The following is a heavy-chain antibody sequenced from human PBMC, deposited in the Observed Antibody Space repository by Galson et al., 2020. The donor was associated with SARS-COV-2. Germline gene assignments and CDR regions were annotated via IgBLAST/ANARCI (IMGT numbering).Heavy chain of an antibody. CDR1: GGSIRSYY. V-gene: IGHV4-59*13. J-gene: IGHJ6*02. CDR2: IYYSGST. Sequence: SETLSLTCTVPGGSIRSYYWSWIRQTPGKGLEWIGYIYYSGSTNYNPSLKSRVTISVDTSKNQFSLKLSSVTAADTSVYYCARDLGSPPYYYYGMDVWGQGTTVTVSS. D-gene: IGHD2-15*01. CDR3: ARDLGSPPYYYYGMDV.